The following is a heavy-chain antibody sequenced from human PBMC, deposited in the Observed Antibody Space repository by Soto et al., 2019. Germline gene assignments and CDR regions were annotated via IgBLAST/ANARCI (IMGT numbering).Heavy chain of an antibody. J-gene: IGHJ4*01. V-gene: IGHV3-30*19. CDR1: GFTFRSYV. Sequence: QVQRVEAGGGVVQPGTALRLSCVGSGFTFRSYVIHWVRQAPGKGLEWVALTSYDGSNKYYDDSVKGRFTISRDNSRNTVDLQMGIIRLEDTALYYCARWGTTGGLDVWGHGTLVSVSS. CDR3: ARWGTTGGLDV. CDR2: TSYDGSNK. D-gene: IGHD3-16*01.